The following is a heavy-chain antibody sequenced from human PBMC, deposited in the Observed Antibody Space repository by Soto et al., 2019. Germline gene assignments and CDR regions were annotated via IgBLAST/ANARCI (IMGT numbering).Heavy chain of an antibody. Sequence: SEILSLTCTVSGGSISSYYWSWIRQPPGKGLEWIGYIYYSGSTNYNPSLKSRVTISVDTSKNQFSLKLSSVTAADTAVYYCARFDYGSGRDYFDYWGQGTLVTVSS. CDR3: ARFDYGSGRDYFDY. V-gene: IGHV4-59*08. J-gene: IGHJ4*02. CDR1: GGSISSYY. CDR2: IYYSGST. D-gene: IGHD3-10*01.